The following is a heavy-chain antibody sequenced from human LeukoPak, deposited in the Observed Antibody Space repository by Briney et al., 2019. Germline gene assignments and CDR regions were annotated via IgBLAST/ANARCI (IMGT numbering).Heavy chain of an antibody. J-gene: IGHJ5*02. Sequence: GGSLRLSCAASGFTFRSYAMNWVRQAPGKGLEWVSAISGTGDSPHYADSVKGRFTISRDNSKNTLYLQMNSLRAEDTAFYYCAKDKGWFDPWGQGTLVTVSS. V-gene: IGHV3-23*01. CDR2: ISGTGDSP. CDR3: AKDKGWFDP. CDR1: GFTFRSYA.